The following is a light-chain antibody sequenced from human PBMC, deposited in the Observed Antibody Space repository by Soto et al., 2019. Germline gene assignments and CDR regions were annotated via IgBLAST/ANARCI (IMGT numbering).Light chain of an antibody. CDR1: SSDVGDYTY. CDR3: SAYTSSSTRV. J-gene: IGLJ1*01. Sequence: QSALTQPASVSVSPGQSITISCTGTSSDVGDYTYVSWYQQHPGKAPKLMIFDVSNRPSGLSNRFYGSKSDNTASLTISGLQAEDEADYYCSAYTSSSTRVFGTGTKLTVL. V-gene: IGLV2-14*01. CDR2: DVS.